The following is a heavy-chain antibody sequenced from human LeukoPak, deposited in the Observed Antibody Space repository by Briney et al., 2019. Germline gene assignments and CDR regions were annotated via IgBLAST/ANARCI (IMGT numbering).Heavy chain of an antibody. V-gene: IGHV3-33*01. J-gene: IGHJ3*02. CDR1: GFTFSSYG. CDR2: IWYDGSNK. Sequence: GRSLRLSCAASGFTFSSYGMHWVRQAPGKGLEWVAVIWYDGSNKYYADSVKGRFTISRDNSKNTLYLQMNSPRAEDTAVYYCAREAHAFDIWGQGTMVTVSS. CDR3: AREAHAFDI.